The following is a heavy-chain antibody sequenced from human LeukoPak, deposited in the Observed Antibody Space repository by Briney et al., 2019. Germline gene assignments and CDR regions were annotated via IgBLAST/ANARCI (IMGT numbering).Heavy chain of an antibody. CDR3: ARVSLQDIAAAGASEFDY. V-gene: IGHV7-4-1*02. CDR1: GYTFTSYA. D-gene: IGHD6-13*01. J-gene: IGHJ4*02. CDR2: INTNTGNP. Sequence: ASVKVSCKASGYTFTSYAMNWVRQAPGQGLEWMGWINTNTGNPTYAQGFTGRFVFSLDTSVSTAYPQISSLKAEDTAVYYCARVSLQDIAAAGASEFDYWGQGTLVTVSS.